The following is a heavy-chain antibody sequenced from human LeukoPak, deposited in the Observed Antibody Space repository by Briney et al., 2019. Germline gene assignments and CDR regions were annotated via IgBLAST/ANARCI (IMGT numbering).Heavy chain of an antibody. CDR3: GSGKIFRYFVWHNNWFDP. Sequence: SETLSLTCTVSGGSITSSTYYWGWIRQPPGKGLEWIGSIYNSGSTYYTPSLKSRVTISVDTSKSQFSLKLTSVTAADTAVYYCGSGKIFRYFVWHNNWFDPWGQGTLVTVSS. D-gene: IGHD3-9*01. J-gene: IGHJ5*02. V-gene: IGHV4-39*01. CDR2: IYNSGST. CDR1: GGSITSSTYY.